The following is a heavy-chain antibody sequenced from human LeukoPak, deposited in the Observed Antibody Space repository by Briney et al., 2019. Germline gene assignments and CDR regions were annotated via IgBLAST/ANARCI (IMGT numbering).Heavy chain of an antibody. J-gene: IGHJ4*02. Sequence: QPGGSLRLSCAASGFTFSSNWMHWVRQAPGKGLVWVSRINEDGSTTNYADSVKGRSTIFRDNAKNTLYLQMNSLRAEDTAVYYCVRDLGGRSGHWGQGTPVTVSS. CDR1: GFTFSSNW. CDR3: VRDLGGRSGH. CDR2: INEDGSTT. D-gene: IGHD1-26*01. V-gene: IGHV3-74*01.